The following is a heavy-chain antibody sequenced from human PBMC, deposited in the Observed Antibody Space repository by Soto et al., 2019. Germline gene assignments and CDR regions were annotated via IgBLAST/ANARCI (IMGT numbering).Heavy chain of an antibody. CDR2: INPNSGGT. CDR1: GYTFTGYY. Sequence: QVQLVQSGAEVKKPGASVKVSCKASGYTFTGYYMHWVRQAPGQGLEWMGWINPNSGGTNSAQKFQGWVTMTRDTSISTSYMELSRLRSDDTAVYYCATSRVSIAVAGETEYYFDYWGQGTLVIFSS. J-gene: IGHJ4*02. V-gene: IGHV1-2*04. D-gene: IGHD6-19*01. CDR3: ATSRVSIAVAGETEYYFDY.